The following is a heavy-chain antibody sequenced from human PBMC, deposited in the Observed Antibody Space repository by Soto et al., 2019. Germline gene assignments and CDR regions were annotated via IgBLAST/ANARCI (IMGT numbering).Heavy chain of an antibody. Sequence: EASVKVSCKASGYTFTSYDINWVRQATGQGLEWMGWMNPNSGNTGYAQKFQGRVTMTRNTSISTAYMELSSLRSEDTAVYYCARGFSCSGGSCPRRTAARSSDYWGQGTLVTVSS. CDR3: ARGFSCSGGSCPRRTAARSSDY. CDR2: MNPNSGNT. V-gene: IGHV1-8*01. D-gene: IGHD2-15*01. J-gene: IGHJ4*02. CDR1: GYTFTSYD.